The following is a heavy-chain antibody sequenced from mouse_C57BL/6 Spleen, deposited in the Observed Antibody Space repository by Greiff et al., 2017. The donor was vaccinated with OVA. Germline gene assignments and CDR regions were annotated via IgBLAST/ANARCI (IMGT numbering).Heavy chain of an antibody. CDR2: ISYSGST. D-gene: IGHD2-2*01. V-gene: IGHV3-1*01. CDR1: GYSITSGYD. Sequence: EVQLVESGPGMVKPSQSLSLTCTVTGYSITSGYDWHWIRHFPGNKLEWMGYISYSGSTNYNPSLKSRISITHDTSKNHFFLKLNSVTTEDTATYYCARGGGYRYAMDYWGQGTSVTVSS. J-gene: IGHJ4*01. CDR3: ARGGGYRYAMDY.